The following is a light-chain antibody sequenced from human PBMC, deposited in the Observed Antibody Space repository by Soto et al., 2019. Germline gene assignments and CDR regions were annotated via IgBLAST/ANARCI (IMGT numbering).Light chain of an antibody. CDR2: AAS. Sequence: DIQMTQSPSSLSASLGDRVTITCRASQTISNYLNWYQQKSGGAPELLVYAASNLQSGVPSRFTGSGSGTHFTLTISGLEPADFATYFCQQSYNTPITFGQGTRLEI. CDR1: QTISNY. J-gene: IGKJ5*01. CDR3: QQSYNTPIT. V-gene: IGKV1-39*01.